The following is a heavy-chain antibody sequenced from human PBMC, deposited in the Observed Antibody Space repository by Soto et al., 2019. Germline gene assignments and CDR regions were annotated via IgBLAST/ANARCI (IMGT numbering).Heavy chain of an antibody. Sequence: QITLKESGPTLMKPTQTLTLTCTFSGFSLSTSGVGVGWIRQPPGKALEWLALIYWDDDKRYSPSLKSRLTITKDTSKNQVVLTMTNMDPVDTATYYCAHSPHSYCGGDCYSYYFDYWGQGTLVTVSS. D-gene: IGHD2-21*02. CDR3: AHSPHSYCGGDCYSYYFDY. J-gene: IGHJ4*02. CDR2: IYWDDDK. V-gene: IGHV2-5*02. CDR1: GFSLSTSGVG.